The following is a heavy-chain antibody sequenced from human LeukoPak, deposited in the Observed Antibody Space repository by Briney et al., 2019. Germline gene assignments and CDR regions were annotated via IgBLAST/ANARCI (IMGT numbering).Heavy chain of an antibody. Sequence: GESLKISCKGSGYSFTSYWIGWVRQMPGKGLEWMGIIYPGDSDTRYSPSFQGQVTISAVKSISSAYLQWSSLKASDTAMYYCARRSSSWPPGMDVWGQGTAVTVSS. V-gene: IGHV5-51*01. CDR3: ARRSSSWPPGMDV. D-gene: IGHD6-13*01. J-gene: IGHJ6*02. CDR1: GYSFTSYW. CDR2: IYPGDSDT.